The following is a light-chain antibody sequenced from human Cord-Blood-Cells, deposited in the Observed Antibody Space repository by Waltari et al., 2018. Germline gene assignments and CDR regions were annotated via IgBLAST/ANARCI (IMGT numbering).Light chain of an antibody. Sequence: QSALTQPASVSVSPGQSITISSTRTSSDVGSYNHVSWYQQHPGKAPKLMIYEVSKRPSGVSNRFSGSKSGNTASLTISGLQAEDEADYYCCSYAGSSTFVFGTGTKVTVL. J-gene: IGLJ1*01. CDR2: EVS. CDR3: CSYAGSSTFV. V-gene: IGLV2-23*02. CDR1: SSDVGSYNH.